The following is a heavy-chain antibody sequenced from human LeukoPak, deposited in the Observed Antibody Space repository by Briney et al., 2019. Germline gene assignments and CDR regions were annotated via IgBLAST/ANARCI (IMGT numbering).Heavy chain of an antibody. CDR1: GFTFSDYY. J-gene: IGHJ6*03. V-gene: IGHV3-11*04. CDR3: ARDGSHYGSSTSCSSGYYYYNMDV. Sequence: PGGSLRLSCAVSGFTFSDYYMSWIRQAPGKGLEWVSYIGSSGSSTYYADSVKGRFSISRDNAKNSLYLQMNSLRAEDTAVYYCARDGSHYGSSTSCSSGYYYYNMDVWGKGTTVTVSS. CDR2: IGSSGSST. D-gene: IGHD2-2*01.